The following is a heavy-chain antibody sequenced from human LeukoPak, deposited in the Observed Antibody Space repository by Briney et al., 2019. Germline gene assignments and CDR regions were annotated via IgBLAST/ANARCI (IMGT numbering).Heavy chain of an antibody. CDR3: ARDSRVSDVTSPYYYYGMDV. D-gene: IGHD2-21*02. J-gene: IGHJ6*02. V-gene: IGHV1-18*01. CDR1: GYTFTIYG. CDR2: ISAYNGNT. Sequence: ASVKVSCTASGYTFTIYGISWVRQAPGQGLEWMGWISAYNGNTNYAQKLQGRVTMTTDTSTSTAYMELRSLRSDDTAVYYCARDSRVSDVTSPYYYYGMDVWGQGTTVTVSS.